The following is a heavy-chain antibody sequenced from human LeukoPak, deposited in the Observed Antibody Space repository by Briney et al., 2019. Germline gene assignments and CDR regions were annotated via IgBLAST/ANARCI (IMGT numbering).Heavy chain of an antibody. CDR1: GYTFTGYD. V-gene: IGHV1-2*06. J-gene: IGHJ4*02. D-gene: IGHD6-13*01. Sequence: ASVKVSCKASGYTFTGYDIHWVRQAPGQGLEWMGRINPNNGGTNYAQKFRDRFTMTGDTSISTAYMELSRLTSDDTAVFYCARAVGSWYEAGYWRQGTLVTVSS. CDR3: ARAVGSWYEAGY. CDR2: INPNNGGT.